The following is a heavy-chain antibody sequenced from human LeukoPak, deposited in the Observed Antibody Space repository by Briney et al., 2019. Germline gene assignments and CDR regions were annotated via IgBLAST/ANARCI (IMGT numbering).Heavy chain of an antibody. V-gene: IGHV1-18*01. Sequence: VASVKVSCKATSRISWVRQAPGQGLEWMGWIGSYGGDTYYAQKFQGRVTVTTDTSTSTVYMELRSLRSDDTAVYYCARDLWSFYDDSGYYRDFDSWGQGTLVTVSS. CDR2: IGSYGGDT. CDR1: TSR. D-gene: IGHD3-22*01. CDR3: ARDLWSFYDDSGYYRDFDS. J-gene: IGHJ5*01.